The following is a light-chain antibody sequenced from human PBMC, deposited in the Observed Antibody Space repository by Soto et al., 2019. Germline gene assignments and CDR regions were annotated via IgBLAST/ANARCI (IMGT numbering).Light chain of an antibody. Sequence: EIVLTQSPGTLSLSPGEGATLSCRASQSVSSNLAWYQQKPGQAPRLLIYGASTRATGIPARFSGSGSGTEFTLTISSLQSEDLAVYYCQQYNNWWTFGQGTKVDI. J-gene: IGKJ1*01. CDR2: GAS. V-gene: IGKV3-15*01. CDR1: QSVSSN. CDR3: QQYNNWWT.